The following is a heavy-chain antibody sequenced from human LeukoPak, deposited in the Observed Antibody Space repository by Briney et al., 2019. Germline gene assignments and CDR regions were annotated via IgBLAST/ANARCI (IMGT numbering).Heavy chain of an antibody. V-gene: IGHV1-8*01. CDR1: GYTFIGYD. Sequence: ASVKVSCKASGYTFIGYDINWLRQATGQGLEWMGWMNPNSGNTGYAQKFQGRVTMTTDSSISTAYMELSSLRSEDTAVYYCARVSTSAAGTKVNFDYWGQGSQVTVSS. J-gene: IGHJ4*02. CDR3: ARVSTSAAGTKVNFDY. D-gene: IGHD6-13*01. CDR2: MNPNSGNT.